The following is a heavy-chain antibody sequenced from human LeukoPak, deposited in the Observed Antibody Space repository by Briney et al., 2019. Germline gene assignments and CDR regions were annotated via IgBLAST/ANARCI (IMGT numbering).Heavy chain of an antibody. CDR1: GGSFSDYY. D-gene: IGHD6-6*01. J-gene: IGHJ4*02. V-gene: IGHV4-34*01. CDR3: ARRGIAARTFSY. Sequence: PSETLSLTCAVYGGSFSDYYWSWIRQPPGKGLEWIGEINHSGSTNYNPSLKSRVTISVDTSKNQSSLKLSSVTAADTAVYHCARRGIAARTFSYWGQGTLVTVSS. CDR2: INHSGST.